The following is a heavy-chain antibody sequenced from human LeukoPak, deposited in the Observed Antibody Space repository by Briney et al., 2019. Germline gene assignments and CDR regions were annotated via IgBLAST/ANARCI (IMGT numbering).Heavy chain of an antibody. CDR3: ASRRNYDILTGYPLYYFDY. V-gene: IGHV4-34*01. J-gene: IGHJ4*02. CDR2: INHSGST. CDR1: GGSFSGYY. Sequence: SETLSLTCAVYGGSFSGYYWSWIRQPPGKGLEWIGEINHSGSTNYNPSLKSRVTISVDTSKNQFSLKLSSVTAADTAAYYCASRRNYDILTGYPLYYFDYWGQGTLVTVSS. D-gene: IGHD3-9*01.